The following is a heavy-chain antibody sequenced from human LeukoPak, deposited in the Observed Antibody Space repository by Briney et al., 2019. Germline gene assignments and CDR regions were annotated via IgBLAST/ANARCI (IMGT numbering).Heavy chain of an antibody. CDR2: IYTSGST. CDR1: GDSSSSYY. V-gene: IGHV4-4*07. J-gene: IGHJ4*02. D-gene: IGHD6-13*01. Sequence: SETLSLTCTVSGDSSSSYYWSWIRQPAGKGLEWIGRIYTSGSTDYNPSLKSRGTMSVDTSKNQFSLKLSSVTAADTAVYYCARGIAAADEHGHFDYWGQGTLVTVSS. CDR3: ARGIAAADEHGHFDY.